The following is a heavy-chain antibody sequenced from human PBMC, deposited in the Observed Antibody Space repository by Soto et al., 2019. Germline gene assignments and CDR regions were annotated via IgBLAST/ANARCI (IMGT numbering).Heavy chain of an antibody. CDR3: ARGLYCSSTSCYAGGHYYMDV. Sequence: SETLSLTCAVYGWSFSGYYWSWIRQPPGKGLEWIGEINHSGSTNYNPSLKSRVTISVDTSKNQFSLKLSSVTAADTAVYYCARGLYCSSTSCYAGGHYYMDVWGKGTTVTVSS. CDR2: INHSGST. J-gene: IGHJ6*03. D-gene: IGHD2-2*01. V-gene: IGHV4-34*01. CDR1: GWSFSGYY.